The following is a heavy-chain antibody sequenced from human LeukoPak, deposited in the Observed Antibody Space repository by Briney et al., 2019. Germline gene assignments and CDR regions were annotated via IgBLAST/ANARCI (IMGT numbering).Heavy chain of an antibody. CDR3: AREDAQQQLASFDY. CDR2: IWYDGSNK. CDR1: GFTFSSYG. V-gene: IGHV3-33*01. J-gene: IGHJ4*02. Sequence: GRSLRLSCAASGFTFSSYGMHWVRQAPGKGLEWVAVIWYDGSNKYYADSVKGRFTISRDNSKNTLYLQMNSLRAEDTAVYYCAREDAQQQLASFDYWGQGNLVAVSS. D-gene: IGHD6-13*01.